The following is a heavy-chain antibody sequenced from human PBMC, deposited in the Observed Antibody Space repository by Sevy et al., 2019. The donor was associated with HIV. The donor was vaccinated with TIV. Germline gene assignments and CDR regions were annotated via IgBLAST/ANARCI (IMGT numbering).Heavy chain of an antibody. J-gene: IGHJ4*02. D-gene: IGHD3-22*01. CDR3: AKDLYYDTSLFDY. Sequence: GGSLRLSCAASGFTFSTYAMSWVRQAPGKGLEWVSGISGTYGSTYYADSVKGRFTISRDNSKNTLYLQMNSLRAEDTALYYCAKDLYYDTSLFDYWGQGILVTVSS. CDR2: ISGTYGST. V-gene: IGHV3-23*01. CDR1: GFTFSTYA.